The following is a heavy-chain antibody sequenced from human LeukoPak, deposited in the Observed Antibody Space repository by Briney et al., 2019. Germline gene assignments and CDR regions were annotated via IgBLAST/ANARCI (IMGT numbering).Heavy chain of an antibody. CDR1: GGSISSYY. CDR2: IYYSGST. V-gene: IGHV4-59*01. Sequence: SETLSLTCTVSGGSISSYYWSWSRQPPGKGLEWVGYIYYSGSTNYNPSLKSRVTISVDTSKNHFSLKLSSVTAADTAVYYCARESQESLRGYDYFYFDYWGQGTLVTVSS. J-gene: IGHJ4*02. D-gene: IGHD5-12*01. CDR3: ARESQESLRGYDYFYFDY.